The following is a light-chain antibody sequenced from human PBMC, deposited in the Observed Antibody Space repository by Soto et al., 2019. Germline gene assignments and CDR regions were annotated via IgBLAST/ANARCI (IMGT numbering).Light chain of an antibody. J-gene: IGKJ2*01. Sequence: ELVLTQSPGTLSLSPGERATLSCRARQSVSSSYLAWYQQKPGQAPRLLIYDASSRATGIPDRFSGSGSGTDFTLTISRLEPEDFAVYYCQQYGSSLYTFGQGTKLEIK. CDR1: QSVSSSY. CDR3: QQYGSSLYT. V-gene: IGKV3-20*01. CDR2: DAS.